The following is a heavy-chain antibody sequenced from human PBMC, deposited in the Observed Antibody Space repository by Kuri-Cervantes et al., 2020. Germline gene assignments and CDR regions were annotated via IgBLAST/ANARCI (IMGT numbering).Heavy chain of an antibody. Sequence: EPLTPPLTVSGYCISSGYYWGWIRQPPGKGLEWIGEISHSGSTNYNPSLKSRVTISVDTSKNQFSLKLSSVTAADTAVYYCASLPSDSSSHPYFDYWGQGTLVTVSS. V-gene: IGHV4-38-2*02. CDR1: GYCISSGYY. CDR3: ASLPSDSSSHPYFDY. CDR2: ISHSGST. J-gene: IGHJ4*02. D-gene: IGHD6-6*01.